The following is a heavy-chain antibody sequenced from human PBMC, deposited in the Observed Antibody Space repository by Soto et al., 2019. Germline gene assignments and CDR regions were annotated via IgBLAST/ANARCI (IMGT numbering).Heavy chain of an antibody. J-gene: IGHJ6*02. CDR1: GYSFTSYG. CDR2: ISAYNGNT. V-gene: IGHV1-18*01. D-gene: IGHD3-10*01. Sequence: QVQLVQSGAEVKKPGASVKVSCKASGYSFTSYGISWVRPAPGKGLEWMGWISAYNGNTNYAQKLQGRVTMTTDTSTSTGYMELRSLRSDDTAVYYCARDNGFGESDVWCQGTTVTVSS. CDR3: ARDNGFGESDV.